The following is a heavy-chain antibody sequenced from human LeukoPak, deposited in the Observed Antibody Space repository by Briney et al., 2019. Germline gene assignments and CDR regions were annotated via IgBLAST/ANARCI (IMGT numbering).Heavy chain of an antibody. CDR1: GYTFTGYY. D-gene: IGHD3-10*01. CDR2: INPNSGGT. Sequence: ASVKVSCKASGYTFTGYYMHWVRQAPGQGLEWMGRINPNSGGTNYAQKFQGRVTMTRDTSISTAYMELSRLRSDDTAVYYCARSGGLVRGVIIAFDCWGQGTLVTVSS. J-gene: IGHJ4*02. CDR3: ARSGGLVRGVIIAFDC. V-gene: IGHV1-2*06.